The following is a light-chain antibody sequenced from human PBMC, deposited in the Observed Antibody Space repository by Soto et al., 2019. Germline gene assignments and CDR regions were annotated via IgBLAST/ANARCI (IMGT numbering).Light chain of an antibody. CDR1: QGIXSG. J-gene: IGKJ1*01. CDR3: QQDKVYFST. V-gene: IGKV1-5*01. CDR2: DAS. Sequence: TKSASAVSASIGDSLTIPCRASQGIXSGFGWYKEKPGKAPKVLXADASSFERGVPSRLSGSGSGTAFTPTSSRCQPSYWDDYYFQQDKVYFSTLGQGTMVDI.